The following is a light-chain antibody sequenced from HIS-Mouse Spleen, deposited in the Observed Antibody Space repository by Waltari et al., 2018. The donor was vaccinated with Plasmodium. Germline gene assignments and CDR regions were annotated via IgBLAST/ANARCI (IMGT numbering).Light chain of an antibody. V-gene: IGLV3-1*01. CDR1: KLGFKY. Sequence: SYELTQPPSVSVSPGQTASITRAGAKLGFKYACWYPQKPGHSPVLVIYQDSKRPSGTPVRFSRSNSWKTPTLTMSGTQAMDEAEYYGQAWDRSTVVFGGRTKLTVL. CDR3: QAWDRSTVV. CDR2: QDS. J-gene: IGLJ2*01.